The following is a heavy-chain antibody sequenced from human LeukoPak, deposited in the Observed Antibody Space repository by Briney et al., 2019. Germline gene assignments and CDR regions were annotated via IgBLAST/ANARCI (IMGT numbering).Heavy chain of an antibody. CDR1: GGSFSGYY. Sequence: PSETLSLTCAVYGGSFSGYYWSWIRQPPGKGLEWIGEINHSGSTNYNPSLKSRVTISVDTSKNQFSLKLSSVTAADTAVYYCARETAAGTVSLNAFDIWGQGTMVTVSS. CDR3: ARETAAGTVSLNAFDI. J-gene: IGHJ3*02. V-gene: IGHV4-34*01. D-gene: IGHD6-13*01. CDR2: INHSGST.